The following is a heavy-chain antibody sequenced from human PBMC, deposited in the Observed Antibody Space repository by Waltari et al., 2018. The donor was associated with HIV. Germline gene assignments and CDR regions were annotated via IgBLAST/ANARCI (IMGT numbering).Heavy chain of an antibody. CDR1: GFTFSSYG. Sequence: QVQLVESGGGVVQPGGSLRLSCAASGFTFSSYGMHWVRQAPGKGLEWVAFIRYDGSNKYYADSVKGRFTISRDNSKNTLYLQMNSLRAEDTAVYYCAKVLVYSSSWTPGSPDEYWGQGTLVTVSS. CDR2: IRYDGSNK. J-gene: IGHJ4*02. V-gene: IGHV3-30*02. CDR3: AKVLVYSSSWTPGSPDEY. D-gene: IGHD6-13*01.